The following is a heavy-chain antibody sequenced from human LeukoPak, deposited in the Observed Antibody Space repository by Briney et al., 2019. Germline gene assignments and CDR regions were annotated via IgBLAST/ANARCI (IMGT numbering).Heavy chain of an antibody. CDR1: GGSISSGSYY. V-gene: IGHV4-61*02. Sequence: PSETLSLTCTVSGGSISSGSYYWSWIRQPAGKGLEWIGRIYTSGSTNYNPSLKSRVTISVDTSKNQFSLKLSSVTAADTAVCYCARVGVGATTFDYWGQGTLVTVSS. CDR2: IYTSGST. J-gene: IGHJ4*02. D-gene: IGHD1-26*01. CDR3: ARVGVGATTFDY.